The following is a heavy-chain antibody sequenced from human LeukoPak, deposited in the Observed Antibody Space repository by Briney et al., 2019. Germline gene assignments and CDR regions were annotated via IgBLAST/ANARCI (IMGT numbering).Heavy chain of an antibody. Sequence: GGSLRLSCAASGFTFSSYAMSWVRQAPGKGLEWVSAISGSGGSTYYADSVKGRFTISRDNSKNTLYLQVNSLRAEDTAVYYCAKDPFLPYYDFWSGYYPREGTFDYWGQGTLVTVSS. J-gene: IGHJ4*02. V-gene: IGHV3-23*01. D-gene: IGHD3-3*01. CDR2: ISGSGGST. CDR3: AKDPFLPYYDFWSGYYPREGTFDY. CDR1: GFTFSSYA.